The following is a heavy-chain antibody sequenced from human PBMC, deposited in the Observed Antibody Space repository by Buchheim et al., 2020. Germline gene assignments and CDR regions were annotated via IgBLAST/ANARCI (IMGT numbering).Heavy chain of an antibody. V-gene: IGHV3-30*04. Sequence: QVQLVESGGGVVQPGRSLRLSCAASGFTFSSYAMHWVRQAPGKGLEWVAVISYDGSSKYYADSVKGRFTISRDNSKNTLYLQRNRLRAQDTAVYYCARVEYSSGWYGAFDYWGQGTL. CDR1: GFTFSSYA. CDR3: ARVEYSSGWYGAFDY. D-gene: IGHD6-19*01. J-gene: IGHJ4*02. CDR2: ISYDGSSK.